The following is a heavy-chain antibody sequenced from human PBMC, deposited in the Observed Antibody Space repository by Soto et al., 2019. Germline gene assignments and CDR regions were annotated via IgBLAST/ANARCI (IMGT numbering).Heavy chain of an antibody. CDR1: GGTFSSYA. V-gene: IGHV1-69*01. Sequence: QVQLVQSGAEVKKPGSSVKVSCKASGGTFSSYAISWVRQAPGQGLEWMGGIIPIFGTANYAQKFQGRVKITADESTSTAYMELSSLISEDTVVYYCAREGYYDFWSGYYSDYYYGMDVWGQGTTVTVSS. CDR3: AREGYYDFWSGYYSDYYYGMDV. D-gene: IGHD3-3*01. J-gene: IGHJ6*02. CDR2: IIPIFGTA.